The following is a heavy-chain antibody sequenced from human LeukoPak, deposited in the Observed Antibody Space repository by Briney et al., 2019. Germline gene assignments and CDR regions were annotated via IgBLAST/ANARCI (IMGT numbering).Heavy chain of an antibody. D-gene: IGHD2-2*01. CDR2: IYHSGST. J-gene: IGHJ3*02. V-gene: IGHV4-38-2*01. CDR1: GYSISSGYY. Sequence: KPSETLSLTCAVSGYSISSGYYWGWIRQPPGKGLEWIGSIYHSGSTYYNPSLKSRVTVSVDTSKNQFSLKLSSVTAADTAVYYCASPGGVVPAASLYAFDIWGQGTMVTVSS. CDR3: ASPGGVVPAASLYAFDI.